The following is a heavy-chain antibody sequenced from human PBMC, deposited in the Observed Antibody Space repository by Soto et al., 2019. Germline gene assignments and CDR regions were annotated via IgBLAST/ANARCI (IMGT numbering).Heavy chain of an antibody. CDR2: ISGSGGHT. V-gene: IGHV3-23*01. J-gene: IGHJ5*02. D-gene: IGHD2-8*01. CDR1: GFSYFNYA. Sequence: GWAQTVSCTGSGFSYFNYAMSWVRQAPGKGLEWVSTISGSGGHTYYAASVKGRFVVSRDNDKNTVYLHMSSLTGEDTAVYFCAKIEMGWFAHWGQGTQVTVSS. CDR3: AKIEMGWFAH.